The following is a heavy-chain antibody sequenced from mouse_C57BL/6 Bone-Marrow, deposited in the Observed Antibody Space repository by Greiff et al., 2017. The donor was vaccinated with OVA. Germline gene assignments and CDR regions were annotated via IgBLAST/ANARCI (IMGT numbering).Heavy chain of an antibody. CDR3: AITTVVATDY. CDR1: GYTFTSYW. D-gene: IGHD1-1*01. J-gene: IGHJ2*01. CDR2: IDPSDSYT. Sequence: QVQLQQPGAELVRPGTSVKLSCKASGYTFTSYWMHWVKQRPGQGLEWIGVIDPSDSYTNYNQKFKGKATLTVDTSSSTAYMQLSSLTSEDSAVYCCAITTVVATDYWGQGTTLTVSS. V-gene: IGHV1-59*01.